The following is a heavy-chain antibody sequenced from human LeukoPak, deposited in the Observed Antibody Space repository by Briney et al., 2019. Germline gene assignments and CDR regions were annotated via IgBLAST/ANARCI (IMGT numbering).Heavy chain of an antibody. D-gene: IGHD5-24*01. CDR3: ARVVEIATMPDY. V-gene: IGHV4-30-4*01. J-gene: IGHJ4*02. CDR2: IYYSGST. CDR1: GGSISSGDYY. Sequence: SETLSLTCTVSGGSISSGDYYWSWIRQPPGKGLEWIGYIYYSGSTYYNPSLKSRVTISVDTSKNQFSLKLSSVTAADTAVYYCARVVEIATMPDYWGQGTLVTVSS.